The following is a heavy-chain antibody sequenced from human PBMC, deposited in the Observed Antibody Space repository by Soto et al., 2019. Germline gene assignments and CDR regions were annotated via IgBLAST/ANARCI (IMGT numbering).Heavy chain of an antibody. Sequence: TGGSLRLSCSASGFTFSSYAMHWVRQAPGKGLEYVSAISSNGGNTYYADSVKGRFTISRDNSKNTLYLQMSSLRAEDTAVYYCVKEGAYRYGFQYPDYWGQATLVTVSS. D-gene: IGHD5-18*01. CDR2: ISSNGGNT. CDR1: GFTFSSYA. V-gene: IGHV3-64D*06. J-gene: IGHJ4*02. CDR3: VKEGAYRYGFQYPDY.